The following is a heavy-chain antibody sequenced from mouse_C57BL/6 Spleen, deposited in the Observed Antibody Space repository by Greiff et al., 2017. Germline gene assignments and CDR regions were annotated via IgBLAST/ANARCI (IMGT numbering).Heavy chain of an antibody. Sequence: EVHLVESEGGLVQPGSSMKLSCTASGFTFSDYYMAWVRQVPEKGLEWVANINYDGSSTYYLDSLKSRFLISRDNAKNILYLQMSSLKSEDTATYYCARDGYYVSGAMDDWGQGTSVTVSS. D-gene: IGHD2-3*01. CDR3: ARDGYYVSGAMDD. V-gene: IGHV5-16*01. CDR2: INYDGSST. CDR1: GFTFSDYY. J-gene: IGHJ4*01.